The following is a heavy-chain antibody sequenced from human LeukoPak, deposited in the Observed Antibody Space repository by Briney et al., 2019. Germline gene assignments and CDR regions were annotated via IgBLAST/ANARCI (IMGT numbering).Heavy chain of an antibody. CDR2: IIGDGSLI. CDR3: ATGRSCTTCYLPDY. D-gene: IGHD2-2*01. J-gene: IGHJ4*02. Sequence: GGSLRLSCAASGFTFSSSWMHWVRQVPGKGLVWVSCIIGDGSLIHYADSVKGRFTVSRDNAKNTLYLQMNSLRAEDTAVYHCATGRSCTTCYLPDYWGQGTLVTVSS. V-gene: IGHV3-74*01. CDR1: GFTFSSSW.